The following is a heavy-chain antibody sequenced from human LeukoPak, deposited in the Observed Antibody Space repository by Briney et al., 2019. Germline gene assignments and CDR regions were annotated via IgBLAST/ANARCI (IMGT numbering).Heavy chain of an antibody. D-gene: IGHD6-13*01. Sequence: PGGSLRLSCAASGFTFSSYGIHWVRQAPGKGLEWVSFIRYDGYNKYYADSVKGRFTISRDNSKNTLYVQMNSLRAEDTAVYYCAKEGYSRGYYSYYYMDVWGKGTTVTVSS. V-gene: IGHV3-30*02. J-gene: IGHJ6*03. CDR1: GFTFSSYG. CDR3: AKEGYSRGYYSYYYMDV. CDR2: IRYDGYNK.